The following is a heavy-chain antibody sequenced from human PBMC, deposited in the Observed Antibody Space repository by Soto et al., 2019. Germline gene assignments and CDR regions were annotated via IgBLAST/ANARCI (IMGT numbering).Heavy chain of an antibody. CDR2: INPNGGST. CDR1: GYIFTNFY. J-gene: IGHJ4*02. Sequence: QVQLVQPGAEVKKPGASVKFSCKASGYIFTNFYIHWVRQAPGQGLEWIGIINPNGGSTYYAQNFQGRVTMTRDTSTSTVYMDLSSLRSEDTAVYYCTRGLASGDYWGQGTLITVSS. D-gene: IGHD6-6*01. V-gene: IGHV1-46*03. CDR3: TRGLASGDY.